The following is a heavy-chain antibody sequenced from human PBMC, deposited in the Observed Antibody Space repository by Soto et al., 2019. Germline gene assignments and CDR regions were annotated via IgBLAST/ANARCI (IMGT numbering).Heavy chain of an antibody. D-gene: IGHD2-8*01. CDR1: GYTFTRYN. CDR2: IDTRGGSA. CDR3: ARDLPRDLIRGSFDI. V-gene: IGHV1-46*04. Sequence: QAQLVQSGAEVKKPGASANISCKASGYTFTRYNIHWVRQAPGQGLEWMGIIDTRGGSADYTQRLQGRVTMTRDTSTGTVYMELSSLGPEDTAVYYCARDLPRDLIRGSFDIWGQGTMVTVSS. J-gene: IGHJ3*02.